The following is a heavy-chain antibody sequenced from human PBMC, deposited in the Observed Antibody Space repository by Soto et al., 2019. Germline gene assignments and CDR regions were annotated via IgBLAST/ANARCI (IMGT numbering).Heavy chain of an antibody. D-gene: IGHD3-3*01. CDR3: ARGWSTIFGVAMGRAFDI. CDR1: GYTFTSYD. J-gene: IGHJ3*02. V-gene: IGHV1-8*01. Sequence: QVQLVQSGAEVKKPGASVKVSCKASGYTFTSYDINWVRQATGQGLEWMGWMNPNSGNTGYAQKFQGRVTMTRNTSISTAYMELSSLRSEDTAVYYCARGWSTIFGVAMGRAFDIWGQGTMVTVSS. CDR2: MNPNSGNT.